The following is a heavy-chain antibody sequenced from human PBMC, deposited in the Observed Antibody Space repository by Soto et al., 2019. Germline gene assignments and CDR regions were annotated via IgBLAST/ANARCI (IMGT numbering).Heavy chain of an antibody. V-gene: IGHV3-15*07. CDR3: TTDIITSGYEYYYYYYGMDV. D-gene: IGHD5-12*01. CDR2: IKSKTDGGTT. CDR1: GFTFSNAW. Sequence: PGGSLRLSCAASGFTFSNAWMNWVRQAPGKGLEWVGRIKSKTDGGTTDYAAPVKGRFTISRDDSKNTLYLQMNSLKTEDTAVYYCTTDIITSGYEYYYYYYGMDVWGQGTTVTVSS. J-gene: IGHJ6*02.